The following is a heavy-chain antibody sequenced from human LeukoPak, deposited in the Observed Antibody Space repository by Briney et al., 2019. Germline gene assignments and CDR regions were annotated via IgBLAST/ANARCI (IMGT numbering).Heavy chain of an antibody. V-gene: IGHV4-31*02. J-gene: IGHJ5*02. D-gene: IGHD3-22*01. Sequence: SETLSLTWTVSGGSISSGGYYWSWIRQHPGKGLEWFGYIYYSESTYYNPSLKSRVNISVDTSKNQFSLKLSSVTAADTAVYYCARDVNDYYDSGGYTIDGTEAWFDPGGQGTLVTVSS. CDR2: IYYSEST. CDR1: GGSISSGGYY. CDR3: ARDVNDYYDSGGYTIDGTEAWFDP.